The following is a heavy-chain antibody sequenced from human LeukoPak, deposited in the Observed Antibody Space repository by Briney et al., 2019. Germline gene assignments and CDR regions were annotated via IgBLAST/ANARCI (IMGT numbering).Heavy chain of an antibody. CDR3: ARVLCSGGSCYYYYYGMDV. CDR2: IIPILGIA. Sequence: ASVKVSCKASGGTFSSYAISWVRQAPGQGLEWMGRIIPILGIANYAQKFQGRVTITADKSTSTAHMELSSLRSEDTAVYYCARVLCSGGSCYYYYYGMDVWGQGTTVTVSS. V-gene: IGHV1-69*04. CDR1: GGTFSSYA. J-gene: IGHJ6*02. D-gene: IGHD2-15*01.